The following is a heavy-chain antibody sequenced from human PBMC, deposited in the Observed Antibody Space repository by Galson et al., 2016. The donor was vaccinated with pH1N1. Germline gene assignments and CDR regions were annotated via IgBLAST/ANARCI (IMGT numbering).Heavy chain of an antibody. J-gene: IGHJ3*02. CDR3: ARRFFEVLEGLPTDAPDI. CDR1: GGSITSDGSY. D-gene: IGHD3-3*01. Sequence: TLSLTCTVSGGSITSDGSYWTWIRQHPGKGLEWIGHIFNTGIIYYKPSLKSRGRMSLDTAKDQFTLKLSSVTAADTAVYYCARRFFEVLEGLPTDAPDIWGQGTVVTVSS. CDR2: IFNTGII. V-gene: IGHV4-31*03.